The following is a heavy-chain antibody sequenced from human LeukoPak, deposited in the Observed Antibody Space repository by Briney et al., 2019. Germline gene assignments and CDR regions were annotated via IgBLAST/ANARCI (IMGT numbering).Heavy chain of an antibody. J-gene: IGHJ4*02. CDR3: ARLGGISVARGLKDFFDY. D-gene: IGHD3-10*01. V-gene: IGHV4-39*07. Sequence: PSETLSLTCTVSGGSISNSNYYWSWIRQPPGKGLEWIGTIYYSGTTDYNPSLKSRVTMSVDTSNNQLSLNPNSVTAADTALYYCARLGGISVARGLKDFFDYWGQGTLVTVSS. CDR1: GGSISNSNYY. CDR2: IYYSGTT.